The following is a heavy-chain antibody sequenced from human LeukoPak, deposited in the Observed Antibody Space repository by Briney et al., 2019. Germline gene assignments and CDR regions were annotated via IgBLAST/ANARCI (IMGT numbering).Heavy chain of an antibody. Sequence: PGGSLRLSCAVSGFTFRNYVMHWVRQAPGKGLEWVAVTRSDGNGKYYADSVKGRFTISRDNSKNTLYLQMNSLRAEDTAVYYCAKDYCTNGVCYSPFDCWGQGTLVTVSS. CDR3: AKDYCTNGVCYSPFDC. CDR2: TRSDGNGK. D-gene: IGHD2-8*01. CDR1: GFTFRNYV. V-gene: IGHV3-30*02. J-gene: IGHJ4*02.